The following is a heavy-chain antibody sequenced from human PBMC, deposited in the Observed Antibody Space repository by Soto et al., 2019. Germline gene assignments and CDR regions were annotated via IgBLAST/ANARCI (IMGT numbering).Heavy chain of an antibody. J-gene: IGHJ3*01. CDR2: ISPNGDST. Sequence: EVQLLESGGGLVQPGGSLRLACAASGFTFNNYDMNWVRQAPGRGLEWVSIISPNGDSTYYADSVKGRFTISRDNYQNTVVLQMNSLRAEDTAIYFCAKVRLTDYLRYAPHLWGQGTLVTVSS. CDR3: AKVRLTDYLRYAPHL. D-gene: IGHD2-8*01. CDR1: GFTFNNYD. V-gene: IGHV3-23*01.